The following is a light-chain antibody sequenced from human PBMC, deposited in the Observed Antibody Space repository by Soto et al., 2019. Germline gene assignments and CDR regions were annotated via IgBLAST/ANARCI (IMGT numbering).Light chain of an antibody. Sequence: EIGMTQSPATLSVSPGERATLSCRASQSVSSNLAWYQQKPGQAPRLLIYGASTRATGIPARFSGSGSGTEFTLTISSLQPEDFATYYCQQFNNYPLTFGGGTKVDIK. CDR1: QSVSSN. V-gene: IGKV3-15*01. CDR2: GAS. CDR3: QQFNNYPLT. J-gene: IGKJ4*01.